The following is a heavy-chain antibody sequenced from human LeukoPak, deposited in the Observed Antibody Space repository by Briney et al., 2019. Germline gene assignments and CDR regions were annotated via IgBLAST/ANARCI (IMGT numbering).Heavy chain of an antibody. Sequence: SESLSLTCTVSGFSISSYDWSWIRQPPGKGLEWIGYIYYSGSTNYNPSLKSRVTISVDTSKNQFSLKLSSVTAADTAVYYCAREGVRGQGRVAFDIWGQETMVTVSS. CDR2: IYYSGST. J-gene: IGHJ3*02. V-gene: IGHV4-59*01. CDR1: GFSISSYD. CDR3: AREGVRGQGRVAFDI.